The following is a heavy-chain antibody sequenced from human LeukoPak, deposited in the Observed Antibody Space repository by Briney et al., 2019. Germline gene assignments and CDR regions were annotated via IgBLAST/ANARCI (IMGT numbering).Heavy chain of an antibody. V-gene: IGHV3-30-3*01. CDR2: ISYDGSNK. J-gene: IGHJ4*02. CDR3: VRDNLENQWLERSY. CDR1: GFSFSSYV. Sequence: GGSLRLSCAASGFSFSSYVMHWVRQAPGKGLEWVADISYDGSNKFYADSVKGRFTVSRDNSKNTLYLQMNSLRAEDTAIYYCVRDNLENQWLERSYWGQGTLVTVSS. D-gene: IGHD6-19*01.